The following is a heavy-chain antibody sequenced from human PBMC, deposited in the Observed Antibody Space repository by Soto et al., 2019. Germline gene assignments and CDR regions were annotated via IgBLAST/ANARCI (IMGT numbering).Heavy chain of an antibody. V-gene: IGHV4-39*01. CDR1: GGSISSSSYY. J-gene: IGHJ4*02. CDR2: IYYSGST. Sequence: QLQLQESGPGLVKPSETLSLTCTVSGGSISSSSYYWGWIRQPPGKGLEWIGSIYYSGSTYYNPSLKSRVTISVDTSKNQFSLKLSSVTAADTAVYYCARSEEGGSGSYASFDYWGQGTLVTVSS. D-gene: IGHD3-10*01. CDR3: ARSEEGGSGSYASFDY.